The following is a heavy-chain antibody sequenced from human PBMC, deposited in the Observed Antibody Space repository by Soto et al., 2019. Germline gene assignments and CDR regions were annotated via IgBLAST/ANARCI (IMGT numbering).Heavy chain of an antibody. V-gene: IGHV4-38-2*02. CDR2: IFHSGIT. Sequence: SETLSLTCAVSGDTISCGYYWGWIRQPPGKGLQWIGSIFHSGITHYNPSLKSRVTISVDKSKNHFSLKLRSVTAADTAVYYCARDVDWFDPWGQGTLVTVSS. CDR1: GDTISCGYY. J-gene: IGHJ5*02. CDR3: ARDVDWFDP.